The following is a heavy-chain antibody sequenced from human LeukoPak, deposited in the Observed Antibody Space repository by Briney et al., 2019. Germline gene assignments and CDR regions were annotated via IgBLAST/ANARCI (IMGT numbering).Heavy chain of an antibody. J-gene: IGHJ4*02. V-gene: IGHV3-21*01. CDR1: GFTFSIYS. CDR2: ITSSSNYI. CDR3: ARDRGYFDN. Sequence: GGSLRLSCAASGFTFSIYSMNWVRQAPGKGLEWLSSITSSSNYIYYADSVKGRFTTSRDNVQNSLYLQMNILRAEDTAMYYCARDRGYFDNWGQGTLVTVSS.